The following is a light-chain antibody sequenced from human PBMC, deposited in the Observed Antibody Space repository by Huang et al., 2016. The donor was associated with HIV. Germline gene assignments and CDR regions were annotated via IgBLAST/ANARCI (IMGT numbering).Light chain of an antibody. J-gene: IGKJ3*01. CDR3: QQYGGSPPFT. Sequence: EIVLTQSPGTLSLSPGERATLSCRASQSVSSNYLAWYQQKRGPAPRLLIYGAHNRATGIPDRFNGSGSGTDFTLTIDRLQPEDCAVYYCQQYGGSPPFTFGPGIKVDIK. V-gene: IGKV3-20*01. CDR2: GAH. CDR1: QSVSSNY.